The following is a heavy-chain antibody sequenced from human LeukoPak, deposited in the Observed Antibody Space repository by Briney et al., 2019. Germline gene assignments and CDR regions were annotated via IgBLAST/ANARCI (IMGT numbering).Heavy chain of an antibody. CDR2: IYADGSS. Sequence: SQTLSLTCIVSGGSVGSDNSYWDWIRQPAGKGLEWIGRIYADGSSTYNPSLKSRVTILVDTSKNQFSLRLSSMSAADTAVYYCARGYYYRTWGQGTLVTVSS. CDR3: ARGYYYRT. D-gene: IGHD3-10*01. V-gene: IGHV4-61*02. J-gene: IGHJ4*02. CDR1: GGSVGSDNSY.